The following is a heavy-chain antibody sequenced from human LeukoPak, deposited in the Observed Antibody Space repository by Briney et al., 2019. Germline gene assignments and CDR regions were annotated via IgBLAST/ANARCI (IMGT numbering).Heavy chain of an antibody. CDR2: INPDSGAT. V-gene: IGHV1-2*02. J-gene: IGHJ4*02. Sequence: ASVKVSRKASVYTFTGYYMHWVRQAPGQGLEWMGWINPDSGATNYAQRFQGRVTMTRDTSISTAYMELSRLRSDDTALYYCARSEMADYWGQGTLVTVSS. CDR3: ARSEMADY. CDR1: VYTFTGYY. D-gene: IGHD1-14*01.